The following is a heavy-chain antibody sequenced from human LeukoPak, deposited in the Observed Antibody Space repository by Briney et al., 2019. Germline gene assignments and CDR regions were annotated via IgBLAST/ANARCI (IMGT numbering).Heavy chain of an antibody. D-gene: IGHD1-1*01. CDR2: ISRSGSTI. CDR3: ARVMCDWNYNYYMDV. J-gene: IGHJ6*03. Sequence: GALIICCTASGFTFSHYYMCLMRQAPGKVVEWVSYISRSGSTIYHADSVKGRSTISRDNAKNLVFLQVNSLRGEDSAVFYCARVMCDWNYNYYMDVWGRGTTVTVSS. CDR1: GFTFSHYY. V-gene: IGHV3-11*01.